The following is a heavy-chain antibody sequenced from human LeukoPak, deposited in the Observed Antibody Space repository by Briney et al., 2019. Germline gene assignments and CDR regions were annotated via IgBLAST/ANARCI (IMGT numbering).Heavy chain of an antibody. CDR3: ARDFPYFDL. CDR1: GFTFDDYA. V-gene: IGHV3-9*01. J-gene: IGHJ2*01. CDR2: ISWNSGSI. Sequence: GGSLRLSCAASGFTFDDYAMHWVRQAPWKGLEWVSGISWNSGSIGYADSVKGRFTISRDNAKNSLYLQMNSLRAEDTAVYFCARDFPYFDLWGRGTLVTVSS.